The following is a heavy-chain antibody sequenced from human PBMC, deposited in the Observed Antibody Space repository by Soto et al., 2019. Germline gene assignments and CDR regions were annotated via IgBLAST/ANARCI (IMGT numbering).Heavy chain of an antibody. CDR3: AKDLKDTAMADYYYYMDV. V-gene: IGHV1-69*13. J-gene: IGHJ6*03. CDR1: GGTFSSYA. D-gene: IGHD5-18*01. Sequence: SVKVSCKASGGTFSSYAISWVRQAPGQGLEWMGGIIPIFGTANYAQKFQGRVTITADESTSTAYMELSSLRSEDTAVYFCAKDLKDTAMADYYYYMDVWGKGTTVTVSS. CDR2: IIPIFGTA.